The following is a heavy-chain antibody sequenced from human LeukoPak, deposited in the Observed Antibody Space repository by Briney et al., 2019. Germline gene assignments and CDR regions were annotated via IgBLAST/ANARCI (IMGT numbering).Heavy chain of an antibody. Sequence: SETLSLTCAVYGGSFSGYYWSWIRQPPGKGLEWIGEINHSGSTNYNPSLKSRVTMSVDTSKNQFSLNLSSVTAADTAVYYCARVQGVVVTGYYYYYMDVWGKGTTVTISS. D-gene: IGHD2-21*02. CDR2: INHSGST. J-gene: IGHJ6*03. CDR3: ARVQGVVVTGYYYYYMDV. CDR1: GGSFSGYY. V-gene: IGHV4-34*01.